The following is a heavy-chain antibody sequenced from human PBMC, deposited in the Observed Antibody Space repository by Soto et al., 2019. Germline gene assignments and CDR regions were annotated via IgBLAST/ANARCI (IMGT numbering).Heavy chain of an antibody. V-gene: IGHV3-7*02. Sequence: VQLVESGGGLVQPGGSLRLSCAASGFTFSRNYMSWVRQAPGKGLEWVAIIKEDGSDEYYVDSVKGRFTISRDNAKNSVFLQMNSLRVEDTAIYYWARGGGSPDYWGQGTLVTVSS. CDR1: GFTFSRNY. D-gene: IGHD1-26*01. CDR2: IKEDGSDE. CDR3: ARGGGSPDY. J-gene: IGHJ4*02.